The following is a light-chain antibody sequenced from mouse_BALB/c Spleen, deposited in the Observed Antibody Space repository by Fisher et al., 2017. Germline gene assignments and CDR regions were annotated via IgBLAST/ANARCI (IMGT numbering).Light chain of an antibody. Sequence: IVLTQTPAIMSASPREKVTMTCSASSSVSYMYWYQQKPRSSPKPWIYLTSNLASGVPARFSGSGSGTSYSLTISSMEAEDAATYYCQQWSSNPLTFGAGTKLELK. V-gene: IGKV4-68*01. CDR2: LTS. CDR3: QQWSSNPLT. CDR1: SSVSY. J-gene: IGKJ5*01.